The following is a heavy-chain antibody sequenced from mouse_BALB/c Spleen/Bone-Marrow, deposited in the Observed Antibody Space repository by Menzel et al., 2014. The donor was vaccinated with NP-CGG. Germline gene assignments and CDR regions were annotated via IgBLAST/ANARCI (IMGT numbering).Heavy chain of an antibody. D-gene: IGHD4-1*01. CDR1: GFTFSSFG. V-gene: IGHV5-17*02. CDR3: ARGGNWDDFDV. J-gene: IGHJ1*01. CDR2: ISSGSNIT. Sequence: EVQREESGGGLVQPGGSRKLSCAASGFTFSSFGMHWVRQAPEKGLEWVAYISSGSNITFYADKVKGRFTFSRDNPKNTLFMQMTSLWSEDSAMYYCARGGNWDDFDVWGEGTTVTVSS.